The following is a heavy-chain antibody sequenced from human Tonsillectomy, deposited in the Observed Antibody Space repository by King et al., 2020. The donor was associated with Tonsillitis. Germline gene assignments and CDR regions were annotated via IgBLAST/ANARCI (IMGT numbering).Heavy chain of an antibody. CDR1: GNTFNGYY. D-gene: IGHD3-3*01. CDR2: INPNSGGT. CDR3: ARVRSARFLIHGMDV. V-gene: IGHV1-2*02. J-gene: IGHJ6*02. Sequence: QLVQSGAEVKKPGASVRVSCKASGNTFNGYYIHWVRQAPGQGLEWMGWINPNSGGTNYAQKFQGRVTLTMDTSISTSYLRLSRLRSDDSAIYYCARVRSARFLIHGMDVWGQGTTVTVSS.